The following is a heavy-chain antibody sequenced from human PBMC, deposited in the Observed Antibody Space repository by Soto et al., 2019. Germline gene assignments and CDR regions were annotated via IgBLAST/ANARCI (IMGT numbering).Heavy chain of an antibody. V-gene: IGHV1-69*08. D-gene: IGHD5-18*01. CDR1: GGTFSSYT. Sequence: QVQLVQSGAEVKKPGSSVKVSCKASGGTFSSYTISWVRQAPGQGLEWMVRIIPILGIANYAQKFQGRVTITADKSTSTAYMELSSLRSEDTAVYYCARDKGSYGSTTLYYYYGMDVWGQGTTVTVSS. CDR2: IIPILGIA. J-gene: IGHJ6*02. CDR3: ARDKGSYGSTTLYYYYGMDV.